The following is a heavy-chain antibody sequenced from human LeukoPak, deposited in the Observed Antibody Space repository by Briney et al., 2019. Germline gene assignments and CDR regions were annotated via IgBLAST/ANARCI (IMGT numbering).Heavy chain of an antibody. J-gene: IGHJ4*02. Sequence: GGSLRLSCAASGFMFRDYYMSWIRQAPGKGLEWVSYISPSGNTIYYADSVKGRFTISKDNAKNSLFLQMNSLRAEDTAVYYCAKRSSAKKKDDFWSGYYTSHFDYWGQGTLVTVSS. D-gene: IGHD3-3*01. V-gene: IGHV3-11*01. CDR2: ISPSGNTI. CDR1: GFMFRDYY. CDR3: AKRSSAKKKDDFWSGYYTSHFDY.